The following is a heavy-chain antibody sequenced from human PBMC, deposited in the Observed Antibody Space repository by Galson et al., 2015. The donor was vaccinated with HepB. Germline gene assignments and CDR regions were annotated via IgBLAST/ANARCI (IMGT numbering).Heavy chain of an antibody. CDR2: ISSSSSYI. J-gene: IGHJ4*02. V-gene: IGHV3-21*01. D-gene: IGHD3-10*01. CDR1: GFTFSSYS. Sequence: SLRLSCAASGFTFSSYSMNWVRQAPGKGLEWVSSISSSSSYIYYADSVKGRFTISRDNAKSSLYLQMNSLRAEDTAVYYCARDVLLWFGSDYWGQGTLVTVSS. CDR3: ARDVLLWFGSDY.